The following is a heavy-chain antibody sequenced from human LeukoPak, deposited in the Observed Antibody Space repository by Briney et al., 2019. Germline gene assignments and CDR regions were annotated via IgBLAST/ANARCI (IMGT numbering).Heavy chain of an antibody. D-gene: IGHD6-13*01. V-gene: IGHV4-59*12. CDR2: IYYSGST. CDR1: GGSISSYY. J-gene: IGHJ4*02. Sequence: SETLSLTCTVSGGSISSYYWSWIRQPPGKGLEWIGYIYYSGSTNYNPSLKSRVTMSVDTSKNQFSLNLSSVTAADTAIYYCARSLASRIAPRGYWGQGTLVTVSS. CDR3: ARSLASRIAPRGY.